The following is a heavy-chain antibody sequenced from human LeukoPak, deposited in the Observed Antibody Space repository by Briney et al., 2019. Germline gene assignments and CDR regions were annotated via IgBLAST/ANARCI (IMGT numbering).Heavy chain of an antibody. D-gene: IGHD4-17*01. CDR3: ARDSDYGDGFDY. J-gene: IGHJ4*02. Sequence: PGGSLRLSCAASGFTFSSYGMQGVSQAPGKCMEWVAVIWHDGRNTYYADSVKGRFLLSRDNSLNTLHLQMKGLTAEDTAVYYCARDSDYGDGFDYWGQGTLVTVSS. V-gene: IGHV3-33*01. CDR1: GFTFSSYG. CDR2: IWHDGRNT.